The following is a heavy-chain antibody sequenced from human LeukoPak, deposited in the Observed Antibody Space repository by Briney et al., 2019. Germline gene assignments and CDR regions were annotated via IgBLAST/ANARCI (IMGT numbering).Heavy chain of an antibody. V-gene: IGHV3-53*01. Sequence: GGSLRLSCAASGFTFSSYEMKWVRQAAGKGLEWVAVIYSGGSTYYAESVKGRLTISRGNSKNTLNLQMTSLRVEDTAVYYCARGYTTGLFDYWGQGTLVTVSS. CDR3: ARGYTTGLFDY. D-gene: IGHD5-24*01. J-gene: IGHJ4*02. CDR2: IYSGGST. CDR1: GFTFSSYE.